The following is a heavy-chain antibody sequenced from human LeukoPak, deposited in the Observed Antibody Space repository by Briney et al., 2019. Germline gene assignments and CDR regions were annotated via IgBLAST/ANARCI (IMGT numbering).Heavy chain of an antibody. CDR3: ARDEVLNWGPRRYWFDP. V-gene: IGHV4-4*07. D-gene: IGHD7-27*01. Sequence: SETLSLTCTVSGGSISSYYWSWIRQPAGKGLEWIWRIYTSGSTNYNPSLKSRVTMSVDTSKNQFSLKLSSVTAADTAVYYFARDEVLNWGPRRYWFDPWGQGTLVTVSS. CDR2: IYTSGST. J-gene: IGHJ5*02. CDR1: GGSISSYY.